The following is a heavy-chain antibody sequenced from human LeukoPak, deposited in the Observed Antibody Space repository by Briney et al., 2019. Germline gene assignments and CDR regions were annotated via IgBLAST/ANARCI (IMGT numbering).Heavy chain of an antibody. CDR1: GFTFSHYN. CDR3: ARERKEYSSSHFDY. J-gene: IGHJ4*02. D-gene: IGHD6-6*01. V-gene: IGHV3-48*01. CDR2: ISPSGSTT. Sequence: GGSLRLSCAASGFTFSHYNMNWVRQAPGKGLEWVSYISPSGSTTHYADSVKGRFTISRDNSKNTLYLQMNSLRAEDTAVYYCARERKEYSSSHFDYWGQGTLATVSS.